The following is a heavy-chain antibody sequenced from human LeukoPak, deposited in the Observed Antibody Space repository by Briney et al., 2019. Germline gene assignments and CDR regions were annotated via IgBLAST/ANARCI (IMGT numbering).Heavy chain of an antibody. V-gene: IGHV1-18*01. CDR1: GYTFTGYG. J-gene: IGHJ6*02. D-gene: IGHD3-10*01. CDR3: ARPYGSGSYYSQSYGMDV. CDR2: ISAYNGNT. Sequence: GASVKVSCKASGYTFTGYGISWVRQAPGQGLEWMGWISAYNGNTNYAQKLQGRVTMTTDTSTSTAYMELRSLRSDDTAVYYCARPYGSGSYYSQSYGMDVWGQGTTVTVSS.